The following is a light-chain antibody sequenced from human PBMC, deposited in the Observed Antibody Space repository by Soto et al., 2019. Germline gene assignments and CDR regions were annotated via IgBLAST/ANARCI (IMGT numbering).Light chain of an antibody. CDR3: QQYGTSPRT. CDR1: QSVTSSY. V-gene: IGKV3-20*01. CDR2: GAS. Sequence: VLTQSPGTLSLSPGERATLSCRASQSVTSSYLAWYQQKPDQAPRLLIYGASSRATGIPDRFSGSGSGTDFTLTISRLEPEDFAVYYCQQYGTSPRTFGRGTKVEFK. J-gene: IGKJ1*01.